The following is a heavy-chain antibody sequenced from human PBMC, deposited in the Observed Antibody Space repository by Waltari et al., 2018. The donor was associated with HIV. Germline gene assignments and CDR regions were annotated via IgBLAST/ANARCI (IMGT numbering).Heavy chain of an antibody. J-gene: IGHJ4*02. D-gene: IGHD6-13*01. CDR1: GGSLSGYH. Sequence: VQVHQWGAGLLKPSETLSLTCAVYGGSLSGYHWNWIRQPPGKGLEWIGEINHSGITNYNPSLKSRGTISIDTSKNQFSLKLTSVTAADTAVYYCAISEAVAALIDYWGQGTLVTVSS. V-gene: IGHV4-34*01. CDR3: AISEAVAALIDY. CDR2: INHSGIT.